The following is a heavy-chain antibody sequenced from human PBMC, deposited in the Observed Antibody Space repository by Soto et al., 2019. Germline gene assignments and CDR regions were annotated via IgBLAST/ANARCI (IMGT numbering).Heavy chain of an antibody. V-gene: IGHV4-31*03. CDR3: AKDSATIKDRYYYMDV. Sequence: PSETLSLTCTVSGGSISSGDYYWSWIRQHPGKGLEWIGYIYFSGSTYYNPSLKSRVTISIDTSKNQFSLELSSMTAADTAVYYCAKDSATIKDRYYYMDVWGKGTTVTVSS. D-gene: IGHD5-12*01. CDR2: IYFSGST. CDR1: GGSISSGDYY. J-gene: IGHJ6*03.